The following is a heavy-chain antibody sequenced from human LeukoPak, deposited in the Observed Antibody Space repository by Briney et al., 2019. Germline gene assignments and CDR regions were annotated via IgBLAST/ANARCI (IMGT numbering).Heavy chain of an antibody. J-gene: IGHJ4*02. CDR2: ISSSSSYI. Sequence: GGSLRLSCAASGITFNSYTMNWVRQAPGKGLEWVSSISSSSSYIYYADSVKGRFTISRDNAKNSLYLQMNSLRAEDTAVYYCARVARNGDFDYWGQGTLVTVSS. V-gene: IGHV3-21*01. D-gene: IGHD1-14*01. CDR1: GITFNSYT. CDR3: ARVARNGDFDY.